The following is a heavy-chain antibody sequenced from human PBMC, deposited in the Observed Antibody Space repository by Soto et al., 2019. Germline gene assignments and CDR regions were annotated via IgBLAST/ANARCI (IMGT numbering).Heavy chain of an antibody. J-gene: IGHJ4*02. CDR3: AKSPRRGYEPPWDY. V-gene: IGHV3-23*01. CDR1: GFAFSSDC. CDR2: ISAKGDIT. D-gene: IGHD5-12*01. Sequence: GGSLRLSCGATGFAFSSDCMTWVRQTPGKGLEWVSAISAKGDITSYADSVNGRFTISRDNSKNTLSLQLNSLRAEDTAVYYCAKSPRRGYEPPWDYWGQGTQVTVSS.